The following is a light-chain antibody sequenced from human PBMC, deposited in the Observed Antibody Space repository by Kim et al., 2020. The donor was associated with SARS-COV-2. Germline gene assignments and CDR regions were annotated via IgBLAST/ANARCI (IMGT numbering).Light chain of an antibody. V-gene: IGKV1D-13*01. CDR2: DAS. J-gene: IGKJ4*01. Sequence: AIQLTQSPSSLSASVGDRVTITCRASQGISSALAWYQQKPGKPPKVLIYDASSLESGVPSRFSGSGSGADFTLTISSLQPEDSASYYCQQFKEYPFTFGGGTKVDIK. CDR3: QQFKEYPFT. CDR1: QGISSA.